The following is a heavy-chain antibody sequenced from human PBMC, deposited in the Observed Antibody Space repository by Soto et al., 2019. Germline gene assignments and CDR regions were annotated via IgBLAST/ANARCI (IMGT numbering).Heavy chain of an antibody. J-gene: IGHJ4*02. V-gene: IGHV1-69*13. D-gene: IGHD3-22*01. CDR2: IIPIFGTA. CDR3: ARTGASSGYSPFDY. Sequence: GASVKVSCKASGGTFSSYAISWVRQAPGQGLEWMGGIIPIFGTANYAQKFQGRVTITADESTSTAYMELSSLRSEDTAVYYCARTGASSGYSPFDYWGQGTLATVSS. CDR1: GGTFSSYA.